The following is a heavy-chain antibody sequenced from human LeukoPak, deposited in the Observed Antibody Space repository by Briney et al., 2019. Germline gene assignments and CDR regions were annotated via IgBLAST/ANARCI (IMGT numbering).Heavy chain of an antibody. CDR2: ISPSGRSI. V-gene: IGHV3-21*01. Sequence: PGGSLRLSCAASGFTFSDYNMNWVRQTPGRGLDWVSSISPSGRSISYADSVKGRFTISRDNAKNSLYLQMGTLRAEDTAVYFCASFRTGYSYYFDYWGQGILVTVSS. CDR3: ASFRTGYSYYFDY. J-gene: IGHJ4*02. CDR1: GFTFSDYN. D-gene: IGHD3/OR15-3a*01.